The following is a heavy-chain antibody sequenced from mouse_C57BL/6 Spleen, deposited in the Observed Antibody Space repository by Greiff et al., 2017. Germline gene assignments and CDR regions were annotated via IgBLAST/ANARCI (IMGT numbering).Heavy chain of an antibody. Sequence: QVQLQQSGAELARPGASVKMSCKASGYTFTSYTMHWVKQRPGQGLEWLGYINPSSGYTKYNQTFKDKATLTADKSSSTAYMQLSSLTSEDSAVYYCARSRFNYYGSSFDYWGQGTTLTVSS. V-gene: IGHV1-4*01. CDR3: ARSRFNYYGSSFDY. CDR1: GYTFTSYT. D-gene: IGHD1-1*01. CDR2: INPSSGYT. J-gene: IGHJ2*01.